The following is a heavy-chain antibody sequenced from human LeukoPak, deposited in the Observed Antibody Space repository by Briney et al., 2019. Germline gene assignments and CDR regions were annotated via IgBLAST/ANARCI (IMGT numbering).Heavy chain of an antibody. V-gene: IGHV3-66*02. Sequence: GGSLRLSCAASGLTVSSNFMTWVRLAPGKGLECVSVIYIDGNTFYADSVKGRFTISRDNSKNTLFLQMNSLRPEDTAVYYCASERRYDILTGYYPLHYWGQGALVTVSS. D-gene: IGHD3-9*01. CDR1: GLTVSSNF. CDR2: IYIDGNT. CDR3: ASERRYDILTGYYPLHY. J-gene: IGHJ4*02.